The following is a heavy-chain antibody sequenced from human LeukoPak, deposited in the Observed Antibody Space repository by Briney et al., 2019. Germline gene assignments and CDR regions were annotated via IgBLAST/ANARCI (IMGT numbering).Heavy chain of an antibody. CDR3: AKDDYYDSSGYPYGYFDY. CDR1: GFSLSSYA. V-gene: IGHV3-23*01. Sequence: GGSLRLSCAASGFSLSSYAMSWVRQAPGKGLEWVSAISSTDAGTYHADSVRGRFTISRDSSKNTLYLQMNSLRAEDAAVYYCAKDDYYDSSGYPYGYFDYWGQGTLVTVSS. CDR2: ISSTDAGT. J-gene: IGHJ4*02. D-gene: IGHD3-22*01.